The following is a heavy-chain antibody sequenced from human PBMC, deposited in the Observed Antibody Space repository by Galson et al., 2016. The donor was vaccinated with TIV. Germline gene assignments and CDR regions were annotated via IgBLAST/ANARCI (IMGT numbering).Heavy chain of an antibody. CDR1: GFTVSNNY. D-gene: IGHD3/OR15-3a*01. CDR3: ARAGDWLGVYGLDV. J-gene: IGHJ6*02. Sequence: SLRLSCAVSGFTVSNNYINWVRQAPGKGLEWVSVIYSDGSTYYADSVKGRFTITRDNGKNTLYLQMHSLRVEDTAVYYCARAGDWLGVYGLDVWGQGTTVTVAS. V-gene: IGHV3-66*01. CDR2: IYSDGST.